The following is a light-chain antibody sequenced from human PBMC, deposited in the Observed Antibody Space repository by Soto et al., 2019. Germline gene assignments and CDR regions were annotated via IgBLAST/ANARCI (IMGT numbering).Light chain of an antibody. CDR1: QSVSNN. CDR3: QQYNNWWT. V-gene: IGKV3-15*01. J-gene: IGKJ1*01. CDR2: GAS. Sequence: EIVMTQSPATLSVSPGERATLSCRASQSVSNNLAWYQKKPGQAPRLLIYGASTRATGIPARFSGSGSGTEFTLTISSLQSEEFEVYYCQQYNNWWTFGQGTKVEIK.